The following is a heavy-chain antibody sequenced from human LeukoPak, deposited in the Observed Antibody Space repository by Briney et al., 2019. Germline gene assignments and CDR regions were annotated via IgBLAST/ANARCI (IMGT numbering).Heavy chain of an antibody. CDR1: GFTFSSYS. Sequence: PGGSLRLSCAASGFTFSSYSMNWVRQAPGKGLEWVSSISSSSSYIYYADSVKGRFTISRDNAKNSLYLQMNSLRAEDTAVYYCARDRGITMIVVPYYFDYWGQGTLVTVSS. D-gene: IGHD3-22*01. J-gene: IGHJ4*02. CDR3: ARDRGITMIVVPYYFDY. V-gene: IGHV3-21*01. CDR2: ISSSSSYI.